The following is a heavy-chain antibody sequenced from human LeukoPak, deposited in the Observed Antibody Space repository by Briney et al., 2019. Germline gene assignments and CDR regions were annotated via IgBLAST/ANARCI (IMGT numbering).Heavy chain of an antibody. CDR2: IKSKTDGGTT. CDR1: GFTFSNAW. V-gene: IGHV3-15*01. CDR3: TTDRFWSPVSGYDWSIDY. Sequence: GGSLRLSCAASGFTFSNAWMSWVRQAPGKGLEWVGRIKSKTDGGTTDYAAPVKGRFTISRDDSKNTLYLQMNSLKTEDTAVYYCTTDRFWSPVSGYDWSIDYWGQGTLVTVSS. J-gene: IGHJ4*02. D-gene: IGHD5-12*01.